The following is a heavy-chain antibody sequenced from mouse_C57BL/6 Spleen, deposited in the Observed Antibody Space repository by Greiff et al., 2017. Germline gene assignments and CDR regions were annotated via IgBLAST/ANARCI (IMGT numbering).Heavy chain of an antibody. CDR2: IYPGDGDT. Sequence: VQLQQSGAELVKPGASVKISCKASGYAFSSYWMNWVKQRPGKGLEWIGQIYPGDGDTNYNGKFKGKATLTADKSSSTAYMQLSSLTSEDSAVYFCARGGDYAYAMDYWGQGTSGTVSS. V-gene: IGHV1-80*01. J-gene: IGHJ4*01. CDR1: GYAFSSYW. CDR3: ARGGDYAYAMDY. D-gene: IGHD2-4*01.